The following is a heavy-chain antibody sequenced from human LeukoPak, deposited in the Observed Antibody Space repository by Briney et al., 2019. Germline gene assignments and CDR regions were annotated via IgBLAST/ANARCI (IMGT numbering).Heavy chain of an antibody. CDR2: IYYSGST. D-gene: IGHD3-22*01. CDR3: ARDIADYYDSSGYYRKYWYFDL. V-gene: IGHV4-59*01. CDR1: GGSFSGYY. J-gene: IGHJ2*01. Sequence: SETLSLTCAVSGGSFSGYYWTWIRQPPGKGLEWIGYIYYSGSTNYNPSLKSRVTISVDTSKNQFSLKLSSVTAADTAVYYCARDIADYYDSSGYYRKYWYFDLWGRGTLVTVSS.